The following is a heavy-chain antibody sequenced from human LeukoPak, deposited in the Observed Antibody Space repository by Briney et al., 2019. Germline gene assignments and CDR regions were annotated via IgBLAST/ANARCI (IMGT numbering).Heavy chain of an antibody. CDR2: ISGSGGST. Sequence: GGSLRLSCAASGSTFSSYAMSWVRQAPGKGLEWVSAISGSGGSTYYADSVKGRFTISRDNSKNTLYLQMNSLRAEDTAVYYCAKGGSGYYYSYWGQGTLVTVSS. D-gene: IGHD3-22*01. CDR1: GSTFSSYA. CDR3: AKGGSGYYYSY. V-gene: IGHV3-23*01. J-gene: IGHJ4*02.